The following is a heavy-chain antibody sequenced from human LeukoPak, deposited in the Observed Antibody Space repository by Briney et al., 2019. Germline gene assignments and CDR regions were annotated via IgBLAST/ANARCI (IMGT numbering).Heavy chain of an antibody. CDR1: GYTFTGYY. CDR2: INPNSGGT. Sequence: ASVKVSCKASGYTFTGYYMHWVRQAPGQGLEWMGWINPNSGGTNYAQKFQGRVTMTRDTSISTAYMELSRLRSDDTAVYYCARDPCSGGSCYSFAGYYYMDVWGKGTTVTVSS. D-gene: IGHD2-15*01. V-gene: IGHV1-2*02. J-gene: IGHJ6*03. CDR3: ARDPCSGGSCYSFAGYYYMDV.